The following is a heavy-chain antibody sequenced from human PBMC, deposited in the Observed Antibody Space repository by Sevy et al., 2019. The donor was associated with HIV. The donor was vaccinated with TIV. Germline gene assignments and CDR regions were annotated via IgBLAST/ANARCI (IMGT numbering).Heavy chain of an antibody. Sequence: GGSLRLSCAASGFTFSDYWMSWVRQSPRKGLEWVATIKQDESEKYYVDSVKGRFAISRDNVKNSVSPQMNGLRVEDTALYYCAREVGGFNWRPYYFDSWGQGTLVTVSS. D-gene: IGHD3-3*01. CDR2: IKQDESEK. J-gene: IGHJ4*02. CDR3: AREVGGFNWRPYYFDS. V-gene: IGHV3-7*01. CDR1: GFTFSDYW.